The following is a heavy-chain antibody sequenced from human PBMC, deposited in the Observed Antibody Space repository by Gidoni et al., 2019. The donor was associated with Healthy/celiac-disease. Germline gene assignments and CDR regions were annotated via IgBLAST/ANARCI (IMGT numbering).Heavy chain of an antibody. CDR2: IYHSGST. V-gene: IGHV4-38-2*02. D-gene: IGHD3-3*01. Sequence: QVQLQESGPGLVQPSETLSLTCAVSGYSISSGYYWGWIRQPPGKGLEWIGSIYHSGSTYYNPSLKSRVTISVDTSKNQFSLKLSSVTAADTAVYYCARDATIFGRSPYWGQGTLVTVSS. J-gene: IGHJ4*02. CDR1: GYSISSGYY. CDR3: ARDATIFGRSPY.